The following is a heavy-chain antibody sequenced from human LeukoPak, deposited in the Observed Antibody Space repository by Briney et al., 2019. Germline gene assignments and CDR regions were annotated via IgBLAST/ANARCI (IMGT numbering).Heavy chain of an antibody. Sequence: GGSLRLSCAASGFTFSSYGMHWVRQAPGKGLEWVAVIWYDGSNKYYADSVKGRFTISRDNSKNTLYLQMNSLRAEDTAVYYCARDSRIQLWLLSHDDYWGQGTLVTVSS. CDR3: ARDSRIQLWLLSHDDY. D-gene: IGHD5-18*01. CDR1: GFTFSSYG. CDR2: IWYDGSNK. V-gene: IGHV3-33*01. J-gene: IGHJ4*02.